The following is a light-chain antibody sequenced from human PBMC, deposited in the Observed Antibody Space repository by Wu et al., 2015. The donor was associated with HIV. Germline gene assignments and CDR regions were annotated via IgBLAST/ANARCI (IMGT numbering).Light chain of an antibody. CDR1: QSVREH. J-gene: IGKJ3*01. CDR3: QQYNNWPFT. Sequence: EIVMTQSPATLSLSPGERATLSCRASQSVREHLAWYQQKPGQAPRLLIYGASTRATGLPARFSGSGSGTEFTLTISSMQSEDFAVYYCQQYNNWPFTFGPGTKVDIK. V-gene: IGKV3-15*01. CDR2: GAS.